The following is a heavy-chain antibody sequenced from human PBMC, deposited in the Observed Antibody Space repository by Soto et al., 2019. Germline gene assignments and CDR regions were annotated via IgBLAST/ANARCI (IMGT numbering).Heavy chain of an antibody. CDR2: IIPIFGTA. J-gene: IGHJ6*02. CDR1: GGTFSSYA. D-gene: IGHD3-22*01. V-gene: IGHV1-69*01. CDR3: ARGSGMIVVGDYYYGMDV. Sequence: QVQLVQSGAEVKKPGSSVKVSCKASGGTFSSYAISWVRQAPGQGLEWMGGIIPIFGTANYAQKFQGRVTINADEYTSTAYLELSSLRSEDTAVYYCARGSGMIVVGDYYYGMDVWGQGATVTVSS.